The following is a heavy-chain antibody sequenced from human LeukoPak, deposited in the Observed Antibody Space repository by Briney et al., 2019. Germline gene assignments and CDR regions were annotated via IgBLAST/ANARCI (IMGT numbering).Heavy chain of an antibody. CDR2: VNPNSGNT. J-gene: IGHJ6*02. CDR1: GYTFTGYY. D-gene: IGHD3-10*01. CDR3: AVRGVIGPYYYYAMDV. Sequence: GASVKVSCKASGYTFTGYYMHWVRQATGQGLEWMGWVNPNSGNTGYAQKFQGRVTMTRNTSIRTAYMELNSLRSEDTAVYYCAVRGVIGPYYYYAMDVWGQGTTVTVSS. V-gene: IGHV1-8*02.